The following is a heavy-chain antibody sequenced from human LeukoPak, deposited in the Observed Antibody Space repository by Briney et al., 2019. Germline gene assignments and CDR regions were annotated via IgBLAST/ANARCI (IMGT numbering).Heavy chain of an antibody. V-gene: IGHV3-30-3*01. CDR1: GFTFNDYA. Sequence: PGGSLRLSCAASGFTFNDYAMYWVRQAPGKGLEWVTLILYDGYDKSYADSVRGRFTISRDNSRNTLYLQMDSLRSEDTAVYYCARDFFQIVDSTWYEIGYWGQGTLVTVSS. CDR3: ARDFFQIVDSTWYEIGY. D-gene: IGHD2-21*01. CDR2: ILYDGYDK. J-gene: IGHJ4*02.